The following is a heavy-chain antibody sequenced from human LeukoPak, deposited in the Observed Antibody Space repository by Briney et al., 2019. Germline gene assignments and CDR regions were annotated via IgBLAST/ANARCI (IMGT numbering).Heavy chain of an antibody. CDR1: GFTFSDYY. CDR2: ISSSGSTI. Sequence: GGSLRLSCAASGFTFSDYYMSWIRQAPGKGLEWVPYISSSGSTIYYADSVKGRFTISRDNAKNSLYLQMNSLRAEDTAVYYCARDNFGGDYDWYFDLWGRGTLVTVSS. V-gene: IGHV3-11*01. D-gene: IGHD4-17*01. CDR3: ARDNFGGDYDWYFDL. J-gene: IGHJ2*01.